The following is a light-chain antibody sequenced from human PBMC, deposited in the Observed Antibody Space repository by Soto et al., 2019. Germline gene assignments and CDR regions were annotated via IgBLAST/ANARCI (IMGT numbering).Light chain of an antibody. CDR3: ETWDSNTHTV. CDR1: SGHSSYI. V-gene: IGLV4-60*02. Sequence: QSVLTQSSSASASLGSSVKLTCTLSSGHSSYIIAWHQQQPGKAPRYLMKLEGSGSYNTGSGVPDRFSGSSSGADRYLTISHLPFEDEADYYCETWDSNTHTVFGGGTKLTVL. CDR2: LEGSGSY. J-gene: IGLJ3*02.